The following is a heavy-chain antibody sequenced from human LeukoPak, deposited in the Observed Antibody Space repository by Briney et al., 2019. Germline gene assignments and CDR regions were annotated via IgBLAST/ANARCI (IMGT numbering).Heavy chain of an antibody. D-gene: IGHD3-10*01. CDR2: INHSGST. J-gene: IGHJ4*02. Sequence: SETLSLTCAVYGGSFSGYYWSWIRQPPRKGLEWIGEINHSGSTNYNPSLKSRVTISVDTSKNQCSLKLSPVTAADTAVYYCARGLRITMVRGGGCDYWGQGTLVTVSS. CDR3: ARGLRITMVRGGGCDY. CDR1: GGSFSGYY. V-gene: IGHV4-34*01.